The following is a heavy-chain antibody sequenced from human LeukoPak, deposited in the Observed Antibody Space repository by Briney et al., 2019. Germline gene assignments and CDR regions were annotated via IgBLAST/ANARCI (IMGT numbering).Heavy chain of an antibody. CDR2: INHSGST. Sequence: SETLSLTCAVYGGSFSGYYWSWIRQLPGKGLEWIGEINHSGSTNYNPSLKSRVTISVGTSKNQFSLKLSSVTAADTAVYYCAVGSGSPFDYWGQGTRVTVSS. CDR1: GGSFSGYY. V-gene: IGHV4-34*01. D-gene: IGHD1-26*01. J-gene: IGHJ4*02. CDR3: AVGSGSPFDY.